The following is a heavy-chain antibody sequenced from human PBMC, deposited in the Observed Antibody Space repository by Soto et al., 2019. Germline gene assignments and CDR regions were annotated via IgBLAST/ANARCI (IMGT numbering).Heavy chain of an antibody. D-gene: IGHD3-10*01. Sequence: EVQLLESGGGSVQPGGSLRLSCAASGFTFSSYAMHWVRRPPGKGLEWVSSISGSGGTAYYADSVKGRFSISRDSPVNTLYLQMNSLRAGDKAVYYCAKGRGQKWNFEYLGQGTLVTVSP. CDR3: AKGRGQKWNFEY. J-gene: IGHJ4*02. V-gene: IGHV3-23*01. CDR2: ISGSGGTA. CDR1: GFTFSSYA.